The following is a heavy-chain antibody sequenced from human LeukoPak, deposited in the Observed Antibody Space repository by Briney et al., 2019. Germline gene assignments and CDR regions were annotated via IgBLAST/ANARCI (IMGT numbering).Heavy chain of an antibody. CDR1: GFTFSSYA. CDR3: ARDGYCSSTSCYGGMDV. Sequence: PGRSLRLSCAASGFTFSSYAMHWVRQAPGKGLEWVAVISYDGSSKYYADSVKGRFTISRDNSKNTLYLQMNSLRAEDTAVYYCARDGYCSSTSCYGGMDVWGKGTTVTVSS. J-gene: IGHJ6*04. D-gene: IGHD2-2*03. V-gene: IGHV3-30*04. CDR2: ISYDGSSK.